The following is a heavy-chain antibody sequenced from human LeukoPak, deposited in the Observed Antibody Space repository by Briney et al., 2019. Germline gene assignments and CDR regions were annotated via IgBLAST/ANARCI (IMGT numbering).Heavy chain of an antibody. Sequence: GGSLRLSCAASGFTFSSYEMNWVRQAPGKGLEWVSYISSSGSTIYYADSVKGRFTISRDNAKNSLYLQMNSLRAEDTAVYYCARGRLLSSDYWGQGTLVTVSS. CDR1: GFTFSSYE. V-gene: IGHV3-48*03. D-gene: IGHD2-21*01. CDR3: ARGRLLSSDY. J-gene: IGHJ4*02. CDR2: ISSSGSTI.